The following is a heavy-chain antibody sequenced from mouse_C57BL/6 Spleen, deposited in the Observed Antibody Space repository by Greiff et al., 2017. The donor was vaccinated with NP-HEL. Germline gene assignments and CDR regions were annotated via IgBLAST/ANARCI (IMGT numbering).Heavy chain of an antibody. D-gene: IGHD2-10*01. CDR2: LYPGDGDT. V-gene: IGHV1-82*01. CDR3: ARERDLLSPFAY. CDR1: GYAFSSSW. J-gene: IGHJ3*01. Sequence: QVQLQQSGPELVKPGASVKISCKASGYAFSSSWMNWVKQRPGKGLEWIGRLYPGDGDTNYNGKFKGKATLTADKSSSTAYMQLSSLTSEDSAVYFCARERDLLSPFAYWGQGTLVTVSA.